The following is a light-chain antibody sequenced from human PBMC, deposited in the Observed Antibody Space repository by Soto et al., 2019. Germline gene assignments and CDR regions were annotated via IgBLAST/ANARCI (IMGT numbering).Light chain of an antibody. Sequence: QSVLTQPPSVSGAPGQRVTISCTGSRSNIGTSFDVHWYQQLPGTAPKLLIYANSHRPSGVPDRFSGSKSGTSASLAITGLQDEDEADYYCQSYDSSLSGFYVFGTGTKVTVL. CDR2: ANS. J-gene: IGLJ1*01. V-gene: IGLV1-40*01. CDR1: RSNIGTSFD. CDR3: QSYDSSLSGFYV.